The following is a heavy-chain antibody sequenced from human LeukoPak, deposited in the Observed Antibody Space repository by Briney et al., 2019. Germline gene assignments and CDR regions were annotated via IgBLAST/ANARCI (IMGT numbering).Heavy chain of an antibody. D-gene: IGHD5-18*01. J-gene: IGHJ4*02. V-gene: IGHV3-21*01. CDR2: ISSASTYI. Sequence: GESLRLSCAASGFTFSSYSMNWVRQAPGKGLEWVSSISSASTYIYYADSVKGRFTISRDNAKNSLYLQMNSLRAEDTAMYYCARLVWDTTMTDGDIDSWGQGTLLIVSS. CDR3: ARLVWDTTMTDGDIDS. CDR1: GFTFSSYS.